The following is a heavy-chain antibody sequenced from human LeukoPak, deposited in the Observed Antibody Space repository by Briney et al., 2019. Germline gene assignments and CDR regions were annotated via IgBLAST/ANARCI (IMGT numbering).Heavy chain of an antibody. D-gene: IGHD5-18*01. CDR2: ISAYNGNT. Sequence: ASVKVSCKASGYTFTSYGISWVRQAPGQGLEWMGRISAYNGNTDYAQSLQGRVTMTTDTSTSTAYMALRSLRSDDTAVYYCTRGGYGDDAFDIWGQGTMVTVSS. V-gene: IGHV1-18*01. J-gene: IGHJ3*02. CDR3: TRGGYGDDAFDI. CDR1: GYTFTSYG.